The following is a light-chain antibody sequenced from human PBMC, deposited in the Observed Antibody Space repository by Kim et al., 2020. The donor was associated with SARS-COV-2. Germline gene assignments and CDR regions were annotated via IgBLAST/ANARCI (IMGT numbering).Light chain of an antibody. Sequence: STGDRATRSCRASQSVSSSYLAWYQQKPGQAPSLLIYGATSRATGIPDRFSGSGSGTDFTLTISRLEPEDFAVYYCQQYGSSPPYTFGQGTKLEIK. CDR3: QQYGSSPPYT. J-gene: IGKJ2*01. CDR2: GAT. CDR1: QSVSSSY. V-gene: IGKV3-20*01.